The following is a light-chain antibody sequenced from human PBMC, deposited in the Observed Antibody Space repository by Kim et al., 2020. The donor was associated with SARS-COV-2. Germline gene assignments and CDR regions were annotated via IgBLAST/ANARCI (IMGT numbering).Light chain of an antibody. J-gene: IGKJ4*01. CDR2: GVS. V-gene: IGKV1-12*01. Sequence: SVGDRVPITCRASQGIGGWLAWYQQIPGKAPDLLIFGVSTLQSGVPSRFSGSGSGTDFTLTINSLQPEDSATYYCEQADSFPLTFGGGTKVDIK. CDR3: EQADSFPLT. CDR1: QGIGGW.